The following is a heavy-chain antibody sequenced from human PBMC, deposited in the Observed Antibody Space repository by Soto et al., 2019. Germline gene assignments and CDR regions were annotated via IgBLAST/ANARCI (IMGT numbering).Heavy chain of an antibody. V-gene: IGHV3-23*01. D-gene: IGHD1-26*01. CDR2: ISGSGGST. CDR1: GFTFSSYA. Sequence: GGSLRLSCAASGFTFSSYAMSWVRQAPGKGLEWVSAISGSGGSTYYADSVKGRFTISRDNSKNTLYRQMNSLRAEDTAVYYCAKVRRVQWELPAYFDYWGQGTLVTVSS. CDR3: AKVRRVQWELPAYFDY. J-gene: IGHJ4*02.